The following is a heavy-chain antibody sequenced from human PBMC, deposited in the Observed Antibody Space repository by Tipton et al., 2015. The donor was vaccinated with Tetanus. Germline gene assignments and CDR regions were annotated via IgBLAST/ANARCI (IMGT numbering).Heavy chain of an antibody. D-gene: IGHD2-21*01. CDR2: ISGSSSTI. J-gene: IGHJ4*02. Sequence: SLRLSCAASGCTFKSYTLNWVRQAPGKGLEWVACISGSSSTIYYTDSVKGRFTVSRGNAKNSVYLQMTSLRADDTAVYYCARDPVLGIGTHWGQGTLVTVSS. CDR1: GCTFKSYT. V-gene: IGHV3-21*01. CDR3: ARDPVLGIGTH.